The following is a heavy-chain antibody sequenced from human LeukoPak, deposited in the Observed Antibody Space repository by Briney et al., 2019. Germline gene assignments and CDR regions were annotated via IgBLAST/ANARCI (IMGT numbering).Heavy chain of an antibody. J-gene: IGHJ5*02. CDR2: INWNGGST. V-gene: IGHV3-20*04. D-gene: IGHD4-17*01. Sequence: GGSLRLSCAASGFTFDDYGMSWVRQAPGKGLEWVSGINWNGGSTGYADSVKGRFTISRDNAKNSLYLQMDSLRAEDTALYYCARVPFTVTAQYWFDPWGQGTLVTVSS. CDR3: ARVPFTVTAQYWFDP. CDR1: GFTFDDYG.